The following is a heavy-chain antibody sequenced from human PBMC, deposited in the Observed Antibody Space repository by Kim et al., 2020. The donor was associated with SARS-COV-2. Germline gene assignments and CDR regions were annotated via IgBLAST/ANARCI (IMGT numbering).Heavy chain of an antibody. D-gene: IGHD3-22*01. J-gene: IGHJ4*02. Sequence: PSLKSRVTISVDTYKNQFYLKLSSVTAADTAVYYCAMTLYYYDSSGYYDYWGQGTLVTVSS. CDR3: AMTLYYYDSSGYYDY. V-gene: IGHV4-34*01.